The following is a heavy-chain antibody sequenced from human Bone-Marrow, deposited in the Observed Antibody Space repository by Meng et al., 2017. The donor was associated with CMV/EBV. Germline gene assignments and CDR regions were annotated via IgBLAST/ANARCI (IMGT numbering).Heavy chain of an antibody. D-gene: IGHD2-8*02. J-gene: IGHJ4*02. CDR1: GFTFSSYG. Sequence: QGQLVESGEGVVQAGGSLRLSCAASGFTFSSYGMHWVRQAPGKGLEWVAFIRYDGSNKYYADSVKGRFTISRDNSKNTLYLQMNSLRAEDTAVYYCARHWGSMTPYFDYWGQGTLVTVSS. CDR3: ARHWGSMTPYFDY. V-gene: IGHV3-30*02. CDR2: IRYDGSNK.